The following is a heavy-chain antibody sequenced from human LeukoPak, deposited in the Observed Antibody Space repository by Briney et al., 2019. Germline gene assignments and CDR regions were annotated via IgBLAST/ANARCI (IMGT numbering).Heavy chain of an antibody. V-gene: IGHV3-7*01. CDR3: ARLGARQMLEY. J-gene: IGHJ4*02. D-gene: IGHD4-17*01. CDR1: GFTFSNFG. CDR2: IKQDGGQI. Sequence: SGGSLRLSCTATGFTFSNFGMAWVRQAPGKGLEWVANIKQDGGQIYYLESVKGRFTVSRDNAKNSLYLQMNSLRAEDTAVYYCARLGARQMLEYWGQGTLVTVSS.